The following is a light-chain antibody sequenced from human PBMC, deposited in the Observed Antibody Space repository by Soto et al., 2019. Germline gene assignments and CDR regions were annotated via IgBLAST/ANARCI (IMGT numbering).Light chain of an antibody. CDR3: QQYDNLPLT. CDR1: QDVTHY. Sequence: DTQMTQSPSSLSASVGDRVAITCRASQDVTHYLNWYQQKPGNAPKLLIFDASNLETGVLSRFSGSGSGTHFTFTISSLQPEDAATYYCQQYDNLPLTFGGGTKVEIK. J-gene: IGKJ4*01. V-gene: IGKV1-33*01. CDR2: DAS.